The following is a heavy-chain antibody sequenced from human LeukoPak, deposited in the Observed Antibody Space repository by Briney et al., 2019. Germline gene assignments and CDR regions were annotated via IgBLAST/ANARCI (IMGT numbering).Heavy chain of an antibody. CDR2: INWNGGST. J-gene: IGHJ4*02. CDR3: ARDLRPITLSGFNY. D-gene: IGHD5-12*01. Sequence: PGGSLRLSCAASGFTFDDYGMSWVRQAPGKGLEWVSGINWNGGSTGYADSVKGRFTISRDNDKNSLYLQMNSLRAEDTALYYCARDLRPITLSGFNYWGQGTLVTVSS. CDR1: GFTFDDYG. V-gene: IGHV3-20*04.